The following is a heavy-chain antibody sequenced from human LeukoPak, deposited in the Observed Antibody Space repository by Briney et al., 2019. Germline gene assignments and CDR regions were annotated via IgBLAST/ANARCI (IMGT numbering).Heavy chain of an antibody. D-gene: IGHD3-22*01. CDR3: ARDRPPSSHHSYDSSGYYPSDY. J-gene: IGHJ4*02. CDR1: GYTFTSYY. Sequence: ASVKVSCTASGYTFTSYYMHWVRQAPGQGLEWMGIINPSGGSTSYAQKFQGRVTMTRDTSTSTVYMELSSLRSEDTAVYYCARDRPPSSHHSYDSSGYYPSDYWGQGTLVTASS. CDR2: INPSGGST. V-gene: IGHV1-46*01.